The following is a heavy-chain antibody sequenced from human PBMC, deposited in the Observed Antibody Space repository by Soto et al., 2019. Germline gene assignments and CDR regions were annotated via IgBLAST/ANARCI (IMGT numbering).Heavy chain of an antibody. CDR3: VRDGHCFTTRCYGNWFDP. D-gene: IGHD2-2*01. V-gene: IGHV3-74*01. CDR2: INSDASHT. J-gene: IGHJ5*02. CDR1: GFTFSTDW. Sequence: PGWSLRLSCAASGFTFSTDWMHWIRQVPGKGLEWVSRINSDASHTYYADSVKGRFTISRDNAKNTLHLEMNSLRAEDTAVYYCVRDGHCFTTRCYGNWFDPWGQGTLGTVSS.